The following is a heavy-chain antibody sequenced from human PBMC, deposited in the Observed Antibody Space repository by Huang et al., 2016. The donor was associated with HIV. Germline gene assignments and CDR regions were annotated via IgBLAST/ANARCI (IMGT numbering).Heavy chain of an antibody. CDR1: GGSFSGPN. J-gene: IGHJ4*02. D-gene: IGHD3-16*01. Sequence: QVQLHQWGAGLLTPSETLSLTCAVYGGSFSGPNWTWIRQTPGKGLEWIGEINHSGSTKYIPSLKRRVTISIDTSKNQFSLRLRSVTAADTAVYYCARGRGDARGFLGLDFWGQGTLVTVSS. CDR2: INHSGST. V-gene: IGHV4-34*01. CDR3: ARGRGDARGFLGLDF.